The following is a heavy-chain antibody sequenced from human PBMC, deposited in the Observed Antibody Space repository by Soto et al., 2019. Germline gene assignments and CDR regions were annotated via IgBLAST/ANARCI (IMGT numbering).Heavy chain of an antibody. Sequence: SETLSLTCAVYGGSFSGYYWSWIRQPPGKGLEWIGEINHSGSTNYNPSLKSRVTISVDTSKNQFSLKLSSVTAADTAVYYCARGNIVVVVAATNFDYWGQGTLVTVSS. V-gene: IGHV4-34*01. J-gene: IGHJ4*02. CDR3: ARGNIVVVVAATNFDY. D-gene: IGHD2-15*01. CDR1: GGSFSGYY. CDR2: INHSGST.